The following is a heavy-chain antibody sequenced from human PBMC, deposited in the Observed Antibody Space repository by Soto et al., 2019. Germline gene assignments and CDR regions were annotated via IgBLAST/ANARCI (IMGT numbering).Heavy chain of an antibody. J-gene: IGHJ4*02. CDR3: ARAVGDPLYYLDY. D-gene: IGHD6-19*01. CDR1: SDSISSYY. CDR2: TDYSGNT. V-gene: IGHV4-59*08. Sequence: QVQLQESGPGLVRPSETLSLTCTVSSDSISSYYWIWIRQSPGKGLEWIGYTDYSGNTNYNPSFKCRVTISGATSKNHFSLRLSSVPAADTAVYYCARAVGDPLYYLDYWGQGTLVTVSS.